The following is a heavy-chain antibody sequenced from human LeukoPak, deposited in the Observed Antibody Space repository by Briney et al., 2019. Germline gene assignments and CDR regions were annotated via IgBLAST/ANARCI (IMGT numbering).Heavy chain of an antibody. CDR3: AKEGSSGWGDWYFDL. Sequence: GGSLRLSCAASGFTFSSYWMHWVRQAPGKGLVWVSRINSDGSSTSYADSVKGRFTISRDNAKNTLYLQMNSLRAEDTAVYYCAKEGSSGWGDWYFDLWGRGTLVTVSS. J-gene: IGHJ2*01. V-gene: IGHV3-74*01. CDR1: GFTFSSYW. D-gene: IGHD6-19*01. CDR2: INSDGSST.